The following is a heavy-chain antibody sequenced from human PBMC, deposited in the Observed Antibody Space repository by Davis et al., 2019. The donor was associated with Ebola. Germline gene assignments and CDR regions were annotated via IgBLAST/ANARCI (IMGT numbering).Heavy chain of an antibody. D-gene: IGHD1-26*01. V-gene: IGHV4-59*01. J-gene: IGHJ4*02. CDR2: IYYSGST. CDR3: ARDTVGATSSNY. CDR1: GGSISSYY. Sequence: SETLSLTCTVSGGSISSYYWSWIRQPPGKGLEWIGYIYYSGSTNYNPSLKSRVTISVDTSKNQFSLKLSSVTAADTAVYYCARDTVGATSSNYWGQGTLVTVSS.